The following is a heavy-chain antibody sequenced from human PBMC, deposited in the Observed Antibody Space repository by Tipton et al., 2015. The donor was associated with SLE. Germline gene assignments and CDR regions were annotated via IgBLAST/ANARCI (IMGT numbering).Heavy chain of an antibody. CDR2: IYSSGST. Sequence: TLSLTCSVSGGSIRSYFWSWIRQPAGKGLEWIGRIYSSGSTNYNPSLKSRVTMSVDMSKNQFSLKLTSVTAADTAVFYCARESDLTGDGYYYYGVDVWGQGTTVTVSS. CDR1: GGSIRSYF. D-gene: IGHD7-27*01. CDR3: ARESDLTGDGYYYYGVDV. V-gene: IGHV4-4*07. J-gene: IGHJ6*02.